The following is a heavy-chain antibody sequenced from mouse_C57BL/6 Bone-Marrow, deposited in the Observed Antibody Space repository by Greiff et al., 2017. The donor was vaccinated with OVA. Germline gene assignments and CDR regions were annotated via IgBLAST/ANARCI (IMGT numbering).Heavy chain of an antibody. D-gene: IGHD1-1*01. CDR1: GFSLTSYG. CDR2: IWSGGST. Sequence: VMLVESGPGLVQPSQSLSITCTVSGFSLTSYGVHWVRQSPGKGLEWLGVIWSGGSTDYNAAFISRLSISKDNSKSQVFFKMNSLQADDTAIYYCARLLRYQGGYFDYWGQGTTLTVSS. J-gene: IGHJ2*01. CDR3: ARLLRYQGGYFDY. V-gene: IGHV2-2*01.